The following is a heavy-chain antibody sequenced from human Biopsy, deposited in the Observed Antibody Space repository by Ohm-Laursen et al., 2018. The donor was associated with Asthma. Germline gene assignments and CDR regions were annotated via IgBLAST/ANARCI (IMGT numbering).Heavy chain of an antibody. J-gene: IGHJ5*02. CDR3: ARGQRSAGDRWFDP. Sequence: ASVKVSCKASGYPFIGYHIHWMRQAPGQGLEWMGRTNPNSGATNYAQKFQGRVTMTRDTSISTAYMEVSRLRSDDTAVYYCARGQRSAGDRWFDPWGQGTLVTVSS. V-gene: IGHV1-2*06. CDR1: GYPFIGYH. D-gene: IGHD6-13*01. CDR2: TNPNSGAT.